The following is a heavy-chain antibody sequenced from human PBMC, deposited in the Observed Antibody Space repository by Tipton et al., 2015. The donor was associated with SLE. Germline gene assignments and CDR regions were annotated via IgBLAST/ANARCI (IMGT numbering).Heavy chain of an antibody. V-gene: IGHV4-59*08. CDR2: ISNSGST. D-gene: IGHD2-21*02. Sequence: TLSLTCTVSGGSMSNDYWNWIRQSPGKGLEWVGDISNSGSTNYNPSLNSRVTVSVDTSRNQFSLKLTSVTAADTAVYYCARQLGWGDPFAFDYWGQGTLVTVSP. CDR1: GGSMSNDY. CDR3: ARQLGWGDPFAFDY. J-gene: IGHJ4*02.